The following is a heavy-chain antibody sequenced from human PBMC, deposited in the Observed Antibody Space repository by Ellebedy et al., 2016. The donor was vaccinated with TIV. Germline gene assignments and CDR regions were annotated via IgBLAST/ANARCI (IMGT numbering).Heavy chain of an antibody. CDR1: GGSISSYY. CDR2: IYHSGST. V-gene: IGHV4-59*01. CDR3: ARGLLYYDFWSGYYKGAGDYYYGMDV. D-gene: IGHD3-3*01. Sequence: MPGGSLRLSCTVSGGSISSYYWSWIRQPPGKGLEWIGYIYHSGSTNCNPSLKSRVTISVDTSKNQFSLKLTSVTAADTAAYYCARGLLYYDFWSGYYKGAGDYYYGMDVWGQGTTVTVSS. J-gene: IGHJ6*02.